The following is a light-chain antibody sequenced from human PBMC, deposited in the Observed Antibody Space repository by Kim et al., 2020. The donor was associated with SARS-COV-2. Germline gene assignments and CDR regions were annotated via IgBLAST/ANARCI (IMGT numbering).Light chain of an antibody. CDR2: DAS. Sequence: SLGERATLPSRASQSGSTYLAWYQHKPAQAPRLLIYDASKRATGIPARFSGSGSGTDFTLTISSLEPEDFGVYYCQQRNNRPPRSFGGGTKVDIK. V-gene: IGKV3-11*01. J-gene: IGKJ4*02. CDR3: QQRNNRPPRS. CDR1: QSGSTY.